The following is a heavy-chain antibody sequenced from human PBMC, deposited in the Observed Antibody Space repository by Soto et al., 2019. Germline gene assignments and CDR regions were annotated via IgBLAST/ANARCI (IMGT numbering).Heavy chain of an antibody. CDR1: GGSISSSSYY. CDR3: ARIDYGGNLLDY. J-gene: IGHJ4*02. V-gene: IGHV4-39*01. D-gene: IGHD4-17*01. CDR2: IYYSGST. Sequence: QLQLQESGPGLVKPSETLSLTCTVSGGSISSSSYYWGWIRQPPGKGLEWIGSIYYSGSTYYNPSLKSRVTISVDTSKNQFSLKLSSVTAADTAVYYCARIDYGGNLLDYWGQGTLVTVSS.